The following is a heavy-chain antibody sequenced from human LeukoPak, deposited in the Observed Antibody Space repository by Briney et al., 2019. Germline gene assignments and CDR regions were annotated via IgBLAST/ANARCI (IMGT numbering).Heavy chain of an antibody. Sequence: PSETLSLTCTVSGGSISSSSYYWGWIRQPPGKGLERIGSIYYSGSTYYNPSLKSRVTISVDTSKNQFSLKLSSVTAADTAVYYCARVGHDYGDYDDAFDIWGQGTMVTVSS. D-gene: IGHD4-17*01. CDR1: GGSISSSSYY. CDR3: ARVGHDYGDYDDAFDI. CDR2: IYYSGST. V-gene: IGHV4-39*07. J-gene: IGHJ3*02.